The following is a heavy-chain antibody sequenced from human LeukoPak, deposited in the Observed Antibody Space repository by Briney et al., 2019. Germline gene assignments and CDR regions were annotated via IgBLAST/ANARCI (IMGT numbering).Heavy chain of an antibody. CDR1: GFTFSYYS. CDR3: AKDLNEAEFDAFDI. Sequence: SGGSLRLSCAASGFTFSYYSMNWVRQAPGKGLEWVSSISSRSSYISYGDSVKGRFTISRDNAKNSLFLQMNSLRAEDTALYYCAKDLNEAEFDAFDIWGQGTMVTVSS. J-gene: IGHJ3*02. D-gene: IGHD1-14*01. CDR2: ISSRSSYI. V-gene: IGHV3-21*04.